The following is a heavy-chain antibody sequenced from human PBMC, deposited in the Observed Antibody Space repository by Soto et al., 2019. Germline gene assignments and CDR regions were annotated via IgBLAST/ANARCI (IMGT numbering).Heavy chain of an antibody. Sequence: SETLSLTCTVSGGSISSYCWSWIRQPPGKGLEWIGYIYYSGSTNYNPSLKSRVTISVDTSKNQFSLKLSSVTAADTAVYYCAREGSYKNYYYYGMDVWGQGTTVTVSS. CDR3: AREGSYKNYYYYGMDV. CDR1: GGSISSYC. V-gene: IGHV4-59*01. CDR2: IYYSGST. D-gene: IGHD2-15*01. J-gene: IGHJ6*02.